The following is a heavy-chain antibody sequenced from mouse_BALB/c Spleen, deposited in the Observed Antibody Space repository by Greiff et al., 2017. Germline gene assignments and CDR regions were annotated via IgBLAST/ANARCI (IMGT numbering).Heavy chain of an antibody. CDR3: TRGVYGLFDY. Sequence: VQLQQSGAELARPGASVKLSCKASGYTFTSYWMQWVKQRPGQGLEWIGAIYPGDGDTRYTQKFKGKATLTADKSSSTAYMQLSSLTSEDSAVYYCTRGVYGLFDYWVQGTTLTVSA. CDR1: GYTFTSYW. V-gene: IGHV1-87*01. CDR2: IYPGDGDT. D-gene: IGHD1-2*01. J-gene: IGHJ2*01.